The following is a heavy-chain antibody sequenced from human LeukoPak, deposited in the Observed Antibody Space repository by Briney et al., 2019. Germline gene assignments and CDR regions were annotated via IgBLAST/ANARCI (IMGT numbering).Heavy chain of an antibody. CDR3: ARVAGTYYYDSSAYYLKSPFDY. D-gene: IGHD3-22*01. Sequence: ASVKVSCKASGYTFTSYAMNWVRQAPGQGLEWMGWINPNSGGTNYAQKFQGRVTMTRDTSISTAYMELSRLRSDDTAVYYCARVAGTYYYDSSAYYLKSPFDYWGQGTLVTVSS. V-gene: IGHV1-2*02. J-gene: IGHJ4*02. CDR1: GYTFTSYA. CDR2: INPNSGGT.